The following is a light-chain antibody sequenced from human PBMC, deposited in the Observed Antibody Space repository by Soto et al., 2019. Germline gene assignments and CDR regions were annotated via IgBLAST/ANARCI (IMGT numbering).Light chain of an antibody. CDR3: QSYDSGLSGYV. CDR2: SNN. V-gene: IGLV1-40*01. CDR1: SSNIGAHYD. J-gene: IGLJ1*01. Sequence: QAVVTQPPSVSGAPGQRVTISCTGSSSNIGAHYDVHWFQQLPGTAPKLLIYSNNNRPSGAPDRFSGSNSGTSASLALTGLQAEDEADYYCQSYDSGLSGYVFGTGTKVTVL.